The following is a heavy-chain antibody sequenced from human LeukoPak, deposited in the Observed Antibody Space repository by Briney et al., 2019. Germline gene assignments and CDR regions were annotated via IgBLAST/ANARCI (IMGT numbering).Heavy chain of an antibody. CDR3: ARDGLVIGSSWEGYYSMDV. CDR2: ISGSGSTI. D-gene: IGHD3/OR15-3a*01. Sequence: GGSLRLSCAASGFTFSDYYMSWIRQAPGKGLEWVSYISGSGSTIYYADSVKGRFTISRDNAKNSLYLQMNSLRAEDTAVYYCARDGLVIGSSWEGYYSMDVWGQGTTVTVSS. CDR1: GFTFSDYY. V-gene: IGHV3-11*01. J-gene: IGHJ6*02.